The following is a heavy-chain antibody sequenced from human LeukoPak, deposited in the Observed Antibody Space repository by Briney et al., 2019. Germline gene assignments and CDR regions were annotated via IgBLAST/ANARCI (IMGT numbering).Heavy chain of an antibody. CDR2: IYTSGTT. J-gene: IGHJ5*02. Sequence: PSETLSLTCTVSGDSISTYYWSWIRQPAGKGLEWIGRIYTSGTTNSNPSLKSRVTMSVDTSKNQFSLKLSSVTAADTAVYYCARGPGYCSGDDCYGWFDPWGQGTLVTVSS. CDR1: GDSISTYY. CDR3: ARGPGYCSGDDCYGWFDP. V-gene: IGHV4-4*07. D-gene: IGHD2-15*01.